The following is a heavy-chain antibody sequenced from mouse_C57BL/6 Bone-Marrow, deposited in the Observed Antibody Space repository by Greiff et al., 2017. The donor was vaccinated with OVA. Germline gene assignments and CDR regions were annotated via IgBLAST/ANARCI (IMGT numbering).Heavy chain of an antibody. J-gene: IGHJ3*01. Sequence: QVQLQQSGAELVRPGTSVKVSCKASGYAFTNYLIEWVKQRPGQGLEWIGVINPGSGGTNYNEKFKGKATLTADKSSSTAYLQRSSLTSEDSAVYFCASWLRAYWGQGTLVTVSA. CDR2: INPGSGGT. CDR3: ASWLRAY. D-gene: IGHD2-2*01. CDR1: GYAFTNYL. V-gene: IGHV1-54*01.